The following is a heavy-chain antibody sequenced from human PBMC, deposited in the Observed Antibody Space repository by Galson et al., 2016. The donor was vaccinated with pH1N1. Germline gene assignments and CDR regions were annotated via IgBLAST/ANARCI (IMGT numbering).Heavy chain of an antibody. Sequence: SLRLSCAASGFTFSSYAMSWVRQAPGKGLEWVSAISGRGESTYYSDSVKGNLTISRDNSKNTLYLQMNSLRTEDTAVYYCAKDLSSDYGDYGLDYWGQGTLVTVSS. CDR2: ISGRGEST. V-gene: IGHV3-23*01. CDR3: AKDLSSDYGDYGLDY. J-gene: IGHJ4*02. CDR1: GFTFSSYA. D-gene: IGHD4-17*01.